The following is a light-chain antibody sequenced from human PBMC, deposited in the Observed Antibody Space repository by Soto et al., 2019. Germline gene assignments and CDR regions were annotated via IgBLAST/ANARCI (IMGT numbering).Light chain of an antibody. CDR2: GAS. Sequence: EIVLTQSPGTLSLSPGERATLSCRASQSVSSSYLAWYQQKPGQAPRLLIYGASSRATGIPDRFSGSGSGTDFTLTISRLEPEEFAVYYCQQYGSSPPRTFGQGTRLEMK. V-gene: IGKV3-20*01. CDR3: QQYGSSPPRT. J-gene: IGKJ5*01. CDR1: QSVSSSY.